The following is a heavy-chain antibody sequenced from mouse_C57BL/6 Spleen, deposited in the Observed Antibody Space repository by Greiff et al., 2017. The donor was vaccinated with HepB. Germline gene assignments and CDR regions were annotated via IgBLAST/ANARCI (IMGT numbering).Heavy chain of an antibody. CDR1: GFTFSSYA. CDR2: ISSGGDYI. J-gene: IGHJ4*01. CDR3: TREEDYYAMDY. V-gene: IGHV5-9-1*02. Sequence: EVKLVESGEGLVKPGGSLKLSCAASGFTFSSYAMSWVRQTPEKRLEWVAYISSGGDYIYYADTVKGRFTISRDNARNTLYLQMSSRKSEDTAMYYCTREEDYYAMDYWGQGTSVTVSS.